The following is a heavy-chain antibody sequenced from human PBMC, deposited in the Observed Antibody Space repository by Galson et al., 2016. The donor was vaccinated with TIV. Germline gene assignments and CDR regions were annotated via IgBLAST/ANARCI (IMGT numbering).Heavy chain of an antibody. D-gene: IGHD2-2*01. J-gene: IGHJ5*02. CDR1: GYTFSNFG. V-gene: IGHV1-18*01. Sequence: SVKVSCKASGYTFSNFGISWVRQAPGQGPEWMGWISAYTGNTYYIEKFQGRVTMTTDTSASTAQMELRNLRSDDTAVYYCARNLEQGVVVLPSATTNWFDPWGQGTLVTVSS. CDR3: ARNLEQGVVVLPSATTNWFDP. CDR2: ISAYTGNT.